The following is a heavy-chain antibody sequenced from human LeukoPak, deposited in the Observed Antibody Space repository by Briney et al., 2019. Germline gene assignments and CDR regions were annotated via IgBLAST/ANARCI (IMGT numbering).Heavy chain of an antibody. Sequence: GGSLRLSCAASGFTFSSYAMSWVRQAPGKGLEWVAFIRYDGSNKYYADSVKGRFTISRDNSKNTLYLQMNSLRAEDTAVYYCAKLSGSSWYFDYWGQGTLVTVSS. CDR1: GFTFSSYA. CDR3: AKLSGSSWYFDY. D-gene: IGHD6-13*01. CDR2: IRYDGSNK. J-gene: IGHJ4*02. V-gene: IGHV3-30*02.